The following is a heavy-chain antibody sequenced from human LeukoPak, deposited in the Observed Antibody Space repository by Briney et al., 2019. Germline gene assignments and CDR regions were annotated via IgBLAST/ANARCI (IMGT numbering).Heavy chain of an antibody. CDR3: ARDGRDSSGSKEMS. CDR1: GGSISTYY. Sequence: PSETLSLTCTVSGGSISTYYWSWIRQHPGKGLEWIGYIYYSGSTYYNPSLKSRVTISVDTSKNQFSLKLSSVTAADTAVYYCARDGRDSSGSKEMSWGQGTLVTVSS. J-gene: IGHJ4*02. V-gene: IGHV4-59*06. CDR2: IYYSGST. D-gene: IGHD3-22*01.